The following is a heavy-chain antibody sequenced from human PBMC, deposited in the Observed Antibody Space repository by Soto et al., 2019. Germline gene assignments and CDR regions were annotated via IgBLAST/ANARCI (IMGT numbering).Heavy chain of an antibody. CDR3: ARVMKVSYYYDSSGPSGAFDI. CDR2: INPSGGST. V-gene: IGHV1-46*01. D-gene: IGHD3-22*01. Sequence: ASVKVACKASGYTFTSYYMHWVRQAPGQGLEWMGIINPSGGSTSYAQKFQGRVTMTRDTSTSTVYMELSSLRSEDTAVYYCARVMKVSYYYDSSGPSGAFDIWGQGTMVTVSS. CDR1: GYTFTSYY. J-gene: IGHJ3*02.